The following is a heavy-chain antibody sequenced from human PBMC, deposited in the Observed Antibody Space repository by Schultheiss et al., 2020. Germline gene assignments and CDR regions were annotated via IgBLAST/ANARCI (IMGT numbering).Heavy chain of an antibody. J-gene: IGHJ1*01. CDR3: AKGLDYYDSSGYYYAEYFQH. Sequence: GGSLRLSCAASGFTFSSYWMSWVRQAPGKGLEWVANIKQDGSEKYYVDSVKGRFTISRDNAKNSLYLQMNSLRAEDTAVYYCAKGLDYYDSSGYYYAEYFQHWGQGTLVTGSS. CDR2: IKQDGSEK. CDR1: GFTFSSYW. V-gene: IGHV3-7*03. D-gene: IGHD3-22*01.